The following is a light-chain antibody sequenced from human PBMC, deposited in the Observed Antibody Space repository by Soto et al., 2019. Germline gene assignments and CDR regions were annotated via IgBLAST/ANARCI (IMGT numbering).Light chain of an antibody. CDR1: QGISRY. CDR3: QQLNSYPRT. CDR2: AAS. Sequence: DIQLTQSPSFLSASLGDRVTITCRASQGISRYLAWYQQKPGRAPKLLVYAASTLQSGVPSRFSGSGSGTEFTLTISCLQPEDFASYYCQQLNSYPRTFGRGTKVEIK. J-gene: IGKJ1*01. V-gene: IGKV1-9*01.